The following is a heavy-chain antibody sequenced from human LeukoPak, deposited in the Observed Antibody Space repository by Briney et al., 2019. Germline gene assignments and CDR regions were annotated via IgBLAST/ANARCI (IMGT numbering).Heavy chain of an antibody. CDR1: GFTFSSYT. V-gene: IGHV3-21*01. Sequence: GGSLRLSCAASGFTFSSYTMNWVRQAPGKGLEWVSYISSSSSYIYYADSAKGRFTISRDNAENSLYLQMNSLRAEDTAVYYCARGSEGYCSGGGCYYGMDVWGQGTTVTLSS. D-gene: IGHD2-15*01. CDR2: ISSSSSYI. CDR3: ARGSEGYCSGGGCYYGMDV. J-gene: IGHJ6*01.